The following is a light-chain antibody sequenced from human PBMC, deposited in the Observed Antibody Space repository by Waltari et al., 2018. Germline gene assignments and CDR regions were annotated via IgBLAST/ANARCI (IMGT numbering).Light chain of an antibody. J-gene: IGLJ2*01. CDR2: GDN. Sequence: QSMLTQPPSVSGAPGQRVTIPGPGGSSNLGAGYDVHWYQQLPGTAPRLLIYGDNNRPSGVPDRFSASKSGASASLAITGLQAEDEGDYYCQSYDNYLRGSYIVFGGGTKLTVL. V-gene: IGLV1-40*01. CDR3: QSYDNYLRGSYIV. CDR1: SSNLGAGYD.